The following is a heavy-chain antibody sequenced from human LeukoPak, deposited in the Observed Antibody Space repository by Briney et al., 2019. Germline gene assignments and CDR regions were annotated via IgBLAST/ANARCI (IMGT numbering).Heavy chain of an antibody. CDR1: GFTFSSYA. CDR2: TSDSGGST. D-gene: IGHD3-9*01. Sequence: GGSLRLTCAASGFTFSSYAMSWVRQAPGKGLEWISATSDSGGSTYYADSVKGRFTISRDNSKNTLYLQMNSLRAEDTAVYYCAKSYYDIFTGPRNHDGFDYWGQGTLVTVSS. CDR3: AKSYYDIFTGPRNHDGFDY. J-gene: IGHJ4*02. V-gene: IGHV3-23*01.